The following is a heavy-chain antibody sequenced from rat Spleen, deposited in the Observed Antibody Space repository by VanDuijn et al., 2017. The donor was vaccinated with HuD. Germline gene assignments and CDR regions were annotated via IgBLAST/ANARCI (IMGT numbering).Heavy chain of an antibody. CDR1: GFTFSDFY. V-gene: IGHV5-22*01. CDR2: IKHEDFTP. J-gene: IGHJ2*01. Sequence: EVQLVESGGGLVQPGRSLKLSCAASGFTFSDFYMAWVRQAPKKGLEWVASIKHEDFTPYYGDSVKGRFTISRDNAKSTLYLQMDSLRSEDTATYYCTRDSSFYYFDYWGQGVMVTVSS. CDR3: TRDSSFYYFDY. D-gene: IGHD1-2*01.